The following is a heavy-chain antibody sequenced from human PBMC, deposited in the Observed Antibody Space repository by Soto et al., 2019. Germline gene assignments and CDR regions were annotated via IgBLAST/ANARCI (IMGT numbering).Heavy chain of an antibody. V-gene: IGHV4-59*02. CDR2: IYYSGST. CDR3: ARGGGGSFFWRFGL. Sequence: SETLSLTCTVSDVCFLVTSYNWNWPRQPPGTGLEWIGYIYYSGSTNYNPSLKSRVTMSVDTSNNQLSLKLSSVTAADTAVYYCARGGGGSFFWRFGLWGRRTLVTV. CDR1: DVCFLVTSYN. D-gene: IGHD2-15*01. J-gene: IGHJ2*01.